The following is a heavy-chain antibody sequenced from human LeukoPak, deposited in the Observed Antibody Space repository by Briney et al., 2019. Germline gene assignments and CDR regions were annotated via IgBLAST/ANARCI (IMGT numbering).Heavy chain of an antibody. CDR2: ISYDGSHK. CDR3: AKDLDYYGSGTYSLVI. J-gene: IGHJ3*02. D-gene: IGHD3-10*01. V-gene: IGHV3-30*18. CDR1: GFTFSSYG. Sequence: GGSLRLACAASGFTFSSYGMHWVRQAPGKGLEWVAVISYDGSHKYYADSLKGRFTISRDTSKNTLYLQMNSLRAEDTAVYYCAKDLDYYGSGTYSLVIWGQGTIVTGSS.